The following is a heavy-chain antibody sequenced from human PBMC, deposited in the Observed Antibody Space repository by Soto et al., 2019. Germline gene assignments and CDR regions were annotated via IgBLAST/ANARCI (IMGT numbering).Heavy chain of an antibody. CDR1: GFSFSNYD. Sequence: QVQLVESGGGVVQPGSSLRLSCAASGFSFSNYDMHWVRQAPGKGLEWVALIWYDGSDKNYVDSVKGRFTISRDNSKSTLYLQMNSLRVEDTAVDYCARRHGYNYDYWGQGTLVTVSS. CDR3: ARRHGYNYDY. D-gene: IGHD5-12*01. J-gene: IGHJ4*02. V-gene: IGHV3-33*01. CDR2: IWYDGSDK.